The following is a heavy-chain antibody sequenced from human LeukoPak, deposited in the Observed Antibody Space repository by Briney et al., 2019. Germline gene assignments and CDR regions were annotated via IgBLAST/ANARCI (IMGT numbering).Heavy chain of an antibody. CDR1: GASISSDY. CDR3: ARRRYYYDSSGYYYYYYYMDV. V-gene: IGHV4-59*12. Sequence: PSETLSLTCTVSGASISSDYWNWIRQPPGKGLEWIGSIYHSGSTNYNPSLKSRVTISVDTSKNQFSLKLSSVTAADTAVYYCARRRYYYDSSGYYYYYYYMDVWGKGTTVTISS. CDR2: IYHSGST. J-gene: IGHJ6*03. D-gene: IGHD3-22*01.